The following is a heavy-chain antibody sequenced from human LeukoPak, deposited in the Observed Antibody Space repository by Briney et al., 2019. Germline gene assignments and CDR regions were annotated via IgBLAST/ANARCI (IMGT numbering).Heavy chain of an antibody. V-gene: IGHV3-30*18. Sequence: GGSLRLSCAASGFTFSSYGMVGVRQAPGKGLEWVAVISYDGSNKYYADSVKGRFTISRDNSKNTLYLQMNSLRAEDTAVHYCAKDSGYYGSGSNYFDYWGQGTLVTVSS. CDR1: GFTFSSYG. D-gene: IGHD3-10*01. CDR3: AKDSGYYGSGSNYFDY. CDR2: ISYDGSNK. J-gene: IGHJ4*02.